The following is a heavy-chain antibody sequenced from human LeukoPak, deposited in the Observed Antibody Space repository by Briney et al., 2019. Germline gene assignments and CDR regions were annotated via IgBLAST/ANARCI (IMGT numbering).Heavy chain of an antibody. D-gene: IGHD4-17*01. CDR1: GGSISSSNW. CDR2: IYHSGST. Sequence: SETLSLTCAVSGGSISSSNWWSWVRQPPGKGLEWIGEIYHSGSTYYNPSLKSRVTISVDTSKNQFSLKLSSVTAADTAVYYCARGDYGSPYYFDYWGQGTLVTVSS. V-gene: IGHV4-4*02. CDR3: ARGDYGSPYYFDY. J-gene: IGHJ4*02.